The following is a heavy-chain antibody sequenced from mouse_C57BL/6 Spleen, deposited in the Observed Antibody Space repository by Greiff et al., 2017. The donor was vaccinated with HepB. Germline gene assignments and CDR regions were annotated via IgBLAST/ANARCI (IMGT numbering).Heavy chain of an antibody. V-gene: IGHV1-81*01. Sequence: LQESGAELARPGASVKLSCKASGYTFTSYGISWVKQRTGQGLEWIGEIYPRSGNTYYNEKFKGKATLTADKSSSTAYMELRSLTSEDSAVYFCARSGQLRLRHFDYWGQGTTLTVSS. D-gene: IGHD3-2*02. CDR1: GYTFTSYG. CDR2: IYPRSGNT. J-gene: IGHJ2*01. CDR3: ARSGQLRLRHFDY.